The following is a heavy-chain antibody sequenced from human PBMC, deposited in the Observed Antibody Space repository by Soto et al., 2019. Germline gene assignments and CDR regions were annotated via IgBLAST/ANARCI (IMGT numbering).Heavy chain of an antibody. J-gene: IGHJ1*01. CDR1: GYIFTSHG. CDR2: ISTYNGNT. Sequence: QVQLVQSGAEVKKPGASVKVSCKASGYIFTSHGISWVRQAPGQGLEWMGRISTYNGNTKYAQKLQGRDTMTTDTSASIAYIELRSLRSDDTAVYYCARDNGQWMVSDWGQGTLVTVSS. D-gene: IGHD6-19*01. V-gene: IGHV1-18*01. CDR3: ARDNGQWMVSD.